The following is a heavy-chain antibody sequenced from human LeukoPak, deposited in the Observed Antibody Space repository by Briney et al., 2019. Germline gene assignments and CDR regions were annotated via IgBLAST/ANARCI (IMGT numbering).Heavy chain of an antibody. Sequence: GGSLRLSCAASGFTFSSYSMNWVRQAPGKGLEWVSYISSSSSTIYYADSVKGRFTISRDNAKNSLYLQMNSLRAEDTAVYYCARDPLEGATYFDYWGQGTLVTVSS. CDR2: ISSSSSTI. V-gene: IGHV3-48*01. D-gene: IGHD1-26*01. CDR1: GFTFSSYS. CDR3: ARDPLEGATYFDY. J-gene: IGHJ4*02.